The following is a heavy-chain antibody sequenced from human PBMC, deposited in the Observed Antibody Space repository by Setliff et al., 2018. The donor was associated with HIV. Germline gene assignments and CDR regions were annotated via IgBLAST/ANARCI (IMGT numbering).Heavy chain of an antibody. CDR1: GGSMSTYY. V-gene: IGHV4-59*08. CDR2: IYTSGST. CDR3: ARQITMVRGVYQPYYYYYMDV. D-gene: IGHD3-10*01. J-gene: IGHJ6*03. Sequence: PSETLSLTCTVSGGSMSTYYWSWIRQPPGKGLEWIGYIYTSGSTNYNPSLRSRVTISVDTSKNQFSLKLGSVTAADTAVYYCARQITMVRGVYQPYYYYYMDVWGKGTTVTVSS.